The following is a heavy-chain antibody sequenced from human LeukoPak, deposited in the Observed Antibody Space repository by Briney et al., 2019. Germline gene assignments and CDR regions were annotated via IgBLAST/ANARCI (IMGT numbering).Heavy chain of an antibody. Sequence: ASVKVSCKASGGTFSINALSWVRQAPGQGLEWMGKMIPVMGVTDYAQNFQGRVTFTADKSTKTGYMELKSLTSEDTAVYFCATRGGKSDFDNWGQGTLVTVSS. J-gene: IGHJ4*02. CDR3: ATRGGKSDFDN. D-gene: IGHD3-10*01. V-gene: IGHV1-69*04. CDR2: MIPVMGVT. CDR1: GGTFSINA.